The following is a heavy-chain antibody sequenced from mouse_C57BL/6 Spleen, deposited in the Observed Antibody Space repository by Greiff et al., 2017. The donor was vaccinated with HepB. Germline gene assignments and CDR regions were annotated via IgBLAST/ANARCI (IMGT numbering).Heavy chain of an antibody. CDR3: AREGGYFDV. Sequence: QVQLQQPGAELVKPGASVKLSCKASGYTFTSYWMHWVKQRPGQGLEWIGMIHPNSGSTNYNEKFKSKATLTVDKSSTAYMQLSSLTSEDSAVYYCAREGGYFDVWGTGTTVTVSS. CDR1: GYTFTSYW. V-gene: IGHV1-64*01. CDR2: IHPNSGST. J-gene: IGHJ1*03.